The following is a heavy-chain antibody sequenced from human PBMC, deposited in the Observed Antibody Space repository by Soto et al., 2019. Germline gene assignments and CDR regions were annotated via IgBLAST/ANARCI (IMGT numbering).Heavy chain of an antibody. J-gene: IGHJ5*02. CDR1: GASISYGGFS. CDR3: AAAHIGVAVPNWFDP. CDR2: INHFEST. V-gene: IGHV4-30-2*06. D-gene: IGHD6-19*01. Sequence: SETLSLTCTVFGASISYGGFSWSWIRQSPGKGLEWIGYINHFESTYFHPSFKSRLSMSIDRSRNMFSLNLSSVTAADMAVYYCAAAHIGVAVPNWFDPWGQGTLVTVSS.